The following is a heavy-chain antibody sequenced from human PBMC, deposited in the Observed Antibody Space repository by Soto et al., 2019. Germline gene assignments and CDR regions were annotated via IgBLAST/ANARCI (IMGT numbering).Heavy chain of an antibody. CDR2: IYYSGST. CDR1: GGSISSYY. CDR3: ARGGYCSGGSCYWFDP. V-gene: IGHV4-59*01. D-gene: IGHD2-15*01. J-gene: IGHJ5*02. Sequence: ETLSLTCTVSGGSISSYYWSWIRQPPGKGLEWIGYIYYSGSTNYNPSLKSRVTISVDTSKNQFSLKLSSVTAADTAVYYCARGGYCSGGSCYWFDPWGQGTLVTVS.